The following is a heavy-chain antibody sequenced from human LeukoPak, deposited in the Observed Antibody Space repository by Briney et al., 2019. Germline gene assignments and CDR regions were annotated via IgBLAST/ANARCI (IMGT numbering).Heavy chain of an antibody. CDR2: ISGSGDST. V-gene: IGHV3-23*01. CDR3: AKTRPLDSSSWSHGDY. CDR1: GFTFSSYA. J-gene: IGHJ4*02. Sequence: GGSLKLSCAASGFTFSSYAMSWVRQAPGKGLEWVSAISGSGDSTYYGDSVKGRFTISRDNSKNTLYLQMNSLRAEDTAVYYCAKTRPLDSSSWSHGDYWGQGTLVTVSS. D-gene: IGHD6-13*01.